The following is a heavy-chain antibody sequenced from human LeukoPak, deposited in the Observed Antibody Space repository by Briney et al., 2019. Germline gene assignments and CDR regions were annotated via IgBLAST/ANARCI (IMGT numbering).Heavy chain of an antibody. Sequence: SSETLSLTCTVSGYSISSGYYWGWIRQPPGKGLEWIGYIYYSGSTNYNPSLKSRVTISVDTSKNQLSLKLSSVTAADTAVYYCARGDSGYFTYYYYYYMDVWGKGTTVTISS. J-gene: IGHJ6*03. CDR3: ARGDSGYFTYYYYYYMDV. CDR1: GYSISSGYY. D-gene: IGHD5-12*01. V-gene: IGHV4-61*01. CDR2: IYYSGST.